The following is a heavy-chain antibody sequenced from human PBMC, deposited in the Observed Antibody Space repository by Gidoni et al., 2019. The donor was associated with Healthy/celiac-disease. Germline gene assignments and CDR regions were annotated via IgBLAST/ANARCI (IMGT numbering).Heavy chain of an antibody. CDR2: ISYDGSNK. V-gene: IGHV3-30*18. CDR3: AKAFPSDAGIIDY. Sequence: QVQLVESGGGVVQPGRSLRLSCAASGFTFSSYGMHWVRQAPGKGLEWVAVISYDGSNKYYADSVKGRFTISRDNSKNTLYLQMNSLRAEDTAVYYCAKAFPSDAGIIDYWGQGTLVTVSS. CDR1: GFTFSSYG. J-gene: IGHJ4*02.